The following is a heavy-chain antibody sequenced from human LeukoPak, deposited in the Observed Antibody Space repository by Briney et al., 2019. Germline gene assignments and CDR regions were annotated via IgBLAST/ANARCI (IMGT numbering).Heavy chain of an antibody. CDR1: GFTFSNYW. D-gene: IGHD3-22*01. V-gene: IGHV3-7*01. J-gene: IGHJ3*01. CDR3: ARLHNSGYSIN. Sequence: GGSLRLSCAASGFTFSNYWMSWVRQAPGKGLEWVANIKKDETEKYYVDSVKGRFTISRDNAKSSLYLQMNSLRAEDTAVYYCARLHNSGYSINWGQGTMVTVSS. CDR2: IKKDETEK.